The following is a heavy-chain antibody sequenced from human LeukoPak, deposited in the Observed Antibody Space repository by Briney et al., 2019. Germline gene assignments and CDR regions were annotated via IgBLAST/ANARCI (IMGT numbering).Heavy chain of an antibody. D-gene: IGHD3-10*01. CDR3: AKDNGVTIVRGGSRVGMDV. J-gene: IGHJ6*02. Sequence: GRSLRLSCAASGFTFSSYGMHWVRQAPGKGLEWVAVISYDGSNKYYADSVKGRFTISRDNSKNTLYLQMNSLRAEDTAVYYCAKDNGVTIVRGGSRVGMDVWGQGTTVTVSS. V-gene: IGHV3-30*18. CDR2: ISYDGSNK. CDR1: GFTFSSYG.